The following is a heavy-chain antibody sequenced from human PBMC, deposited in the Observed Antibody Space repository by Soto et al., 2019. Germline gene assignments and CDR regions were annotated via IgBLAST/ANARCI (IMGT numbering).Heavy chain of an antibody. Sequence: SETLSLTCTVSGGSISSSRYYWGWIRQPPGKGLEWIGSIYYSGSTYYNPSLKSRVTISVDTSKNQFSLKLSSVTAADTAVYYCARRGYSSSWYYFDSWGQGTLVTV. J-gene: IGHJ4*02. CDR2: IYYSGST. D-gene: IGHD6-13*01. CDR3: ARRGYSSSWYYFDS. V-gene: IGHV4-39*01. CDR1: GGSISSSRYY.